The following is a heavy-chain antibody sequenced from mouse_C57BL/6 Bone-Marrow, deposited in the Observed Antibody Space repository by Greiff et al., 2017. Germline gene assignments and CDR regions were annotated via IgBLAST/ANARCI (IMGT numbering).Heavy chain of an antibody. J-gene: IGHJ2*01. CDR1: GYTFTSYW. CDR3: ARSGPLGRSFDY. V-gene: IGHV1-55*01. D-gene: IGHD4-1*01. CDR2: IYPTSGRT. Sequence: VQLQQSGAELVKPGASVKMSCTASGYTFTSYWITWVKQRPGQGLEWIGDIYPTSGRTNYNEQFKSKAILTVATSSNTAYMQLSSQTSEDSAVFYCARSGPLGRSFDYWGQGTTLTVSS.